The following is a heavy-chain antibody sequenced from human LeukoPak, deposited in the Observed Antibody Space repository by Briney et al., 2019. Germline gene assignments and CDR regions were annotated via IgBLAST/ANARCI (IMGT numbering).Heavy chain of an antibody. D-gene: IGHD3-10*01. CDR2: IKQDGSEK. V-gene: IGHV3-7*01. CDR3: ARERGSKCFDY. Sequence: PGGSPRLSCAASGFTFSSYWMSWVRQAPGKGLEWVANIKQDGSEKYYVDSVKGRFTISRDNAKNSLYLQMNSLRAEDTAVYYCARERGSKCFDYWGQGTLVTVSS. J-gene: IGHJ4*02. CDR1: GFTFSSYW.